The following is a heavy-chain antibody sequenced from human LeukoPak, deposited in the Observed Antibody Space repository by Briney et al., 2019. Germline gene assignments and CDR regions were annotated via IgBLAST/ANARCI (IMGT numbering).Heavy chain of an antibody. CDR1: GFTFSSYG. V-gene: IGHV3-30*18. CDR3: VKNSGSYLFDY. CDR2: ISYDGSNK. Sequence: PGRSLRLSCAASGFTFSSYGMHWVRQAPGKGLEWVAVISYDGSNKYYADSVKGRFTISRDNSKNTLYLQMNSLRAEDTAVYYCVKNSGSYLFDYWGQGTLVTVSS. D-gene: IGHD1-26*01. J-gene: IGHJ4*02.